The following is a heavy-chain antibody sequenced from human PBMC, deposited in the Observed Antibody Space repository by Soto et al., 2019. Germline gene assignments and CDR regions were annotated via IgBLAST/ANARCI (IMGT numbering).Heavy chain of an antibody. V-gene: IGHV3-30-3*01. CDR2: ISDDGSNK. D-gene: IGHD6-13*01. Sequence: QVQLVESGGGVVQPGRSLRLSCAASGFTFSSYAMHWVRQAPGKGLEWVAVISDDGSNKSFADSVKGRFTISRDNSKNTLYLQMNSLRAEDTAVYYCVRDGQLVHEFDYWGQGTLVTVSS. CDR3: VRDGQLVHEFDY. J-gene: IGHJ4*02. CDR1: GFTFSSYA.